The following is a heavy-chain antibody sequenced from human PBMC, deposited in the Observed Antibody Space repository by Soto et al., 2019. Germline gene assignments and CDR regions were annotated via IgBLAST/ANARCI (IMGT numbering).Heavy chain of an antibody. CDR3: AKPSYCSGSYPPLFDY. J-gene: IGHJ4*02. V-gene: IGHV3-43*01. CDR2: FSWDGGST. Sequence: EVQLLESGGVVVQPGGSLRLSCAASGFTFDDYTMPWVRQAPGKGPAWVSLFSWDGGSTYYEDSVKGRFTIARDNRKNSMYLQMNSLRTEATALYYCAKPSYCSGSYPPLFDYWGQGTLVTVSS. CDR1: GFTFDDYT. D-gene: IGHD3-10*01.